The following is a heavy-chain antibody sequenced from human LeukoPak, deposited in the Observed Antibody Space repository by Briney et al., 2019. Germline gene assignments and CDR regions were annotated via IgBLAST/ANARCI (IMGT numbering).Heavy chain of an antibody. CDR1: GGSFSGYY. CDR3: ARLAYSGYDTGDY. Sequence: SETLSLTCAVYGGSFSGYYWSWIRQPPGKGLEWIGGINHSGSTNYNPSLKSRVTISVDTSKNQFSLKLSSVTAADTAVYYCARLAYSGYDTGDYWGQGTLVTVSS. D-gene: IGHD5-12*01. V-gene: IGHV4-34*01. J-gene: IGHJ4*02. CDR2: INHSGST.